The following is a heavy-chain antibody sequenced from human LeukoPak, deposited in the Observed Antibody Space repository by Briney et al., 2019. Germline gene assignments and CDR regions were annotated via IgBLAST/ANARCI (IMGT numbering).Heavy chain of an antibody. J-gene: IGHJ4*02. Sequence: PGGSLRLSCAASGFTFSNFWMDWVRQAPGKGLEWVANIKQDGSGRYYVDSVKGRFTISRDNAKNSLYLQMNSLRAEDTAVYYCARDRDWYTFDSWGQGVLVTVSS. V-gene: IGHV3-7*01. D-gene: IGHD1-1*01. CDR1: GFTFSNFW. CDR3: ARDRDWYTFDS. CDR2: IKQDGSGR.